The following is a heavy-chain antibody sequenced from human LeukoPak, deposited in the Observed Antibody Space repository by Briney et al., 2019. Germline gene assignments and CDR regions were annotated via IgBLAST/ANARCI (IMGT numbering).Heavy chain of an antibody. V-gene: IGHV4-30-4*01. J-gene: IGHJ5*02. CDR2: MYYSGST. D-gene: IGHD3-22*01. CDR1: GGSISSGDYY. Sequence: SGPGLVQPSQTLSLTCTVSGGSISSGDYYWSWIRQPPGKGLEWIAYMYYSGSTYYNPSLKSRVTMSADTSKNQLSLKLSSVTAADTAVYYCARPYYYDSRIDPWGQGILVTVSS. CDR3: ARPYYYDSRIDP.